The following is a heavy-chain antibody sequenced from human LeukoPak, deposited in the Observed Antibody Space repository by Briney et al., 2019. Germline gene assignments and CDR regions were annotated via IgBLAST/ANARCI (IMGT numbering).Heavy chain of an antibody. CDR3: ARDASALY. CDR1: GFTFSSYS. J-gene: IGHJ4*02. CDR2: ITSNSGTI. V-gene: IGHV3-48*02. Sequence: GGSLRLSCVGSGFTFSSYSMSWVRQAPGTGLQWVSYITSNSGTIYYADSVKGRFTISRDNSRDSLYLQMNSLRDDDTSIYYCARDASALYWGRGTLVTVSS. D-gene: IGHD6-19*01.